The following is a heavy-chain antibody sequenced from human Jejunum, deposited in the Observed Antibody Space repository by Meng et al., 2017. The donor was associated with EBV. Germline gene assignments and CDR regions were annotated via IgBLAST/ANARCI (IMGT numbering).Heavy chain of an antibody. CDR3: ARGGPDFGDYVPFDY. D-gene: IGHD4-17*01. CDR2: IYHIGST. CDR1: GDSITRGAYL. Sequence: QLQLQRSGSGLVKPSQTLSLTCDVSGDSITRGAYLWSWIRQPPGKGLEWIGNIYHIGSTYYNPSLKSRVTISVDRSKNQFSLKLTSVTAADTAVYYCARGGPDFGDYVPFDYWGQGTLVTVSS. J-gene: IGHJ4*02. V-gene: IGHV4-30-2*01.